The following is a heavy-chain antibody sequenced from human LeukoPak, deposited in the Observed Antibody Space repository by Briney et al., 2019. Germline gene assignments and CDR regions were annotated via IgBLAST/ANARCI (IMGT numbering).Heavy chain of an antibody. Sequence: SGTLSLTCAVSGGSLSSSNWWSGVRQPPGKGLEGIGEIYHSGSTNYNPSLKSRVTISVDKSKNQFSLKLSAVTAADTAVYYCARALSYSSGWYFDYWGQGTLVTVSS. J-gene: IGHJ4*02. CDR2: IYHSGST. CDR3: ARALSYSSGWYFDY. D-gene: IGHD6-19*01. V-gene: IGHV4-4*02. CDR1: GGSLSSSNW.